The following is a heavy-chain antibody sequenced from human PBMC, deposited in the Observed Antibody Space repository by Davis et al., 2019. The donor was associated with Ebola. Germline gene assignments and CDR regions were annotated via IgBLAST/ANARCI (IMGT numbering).Heavy chain of an antibody. CDR3: ARDGWLREKGSFDP. Sequence: SVKVSCKASGGTFSSYAISWVRQAPGQGLEWMGVIIPIFGTANYAQKFQGRVTITADESTSTAYMELSSLRSEDTAVYYCARDGWLREKGSFDPWGQGTLVTVSS. CDR2: IIPIFGTA. J-gene: IGHJ5*02. CDR1: GGTFSSYA. D-gene: IGHD5-12*01. V-gene: IGHV1-69*13.